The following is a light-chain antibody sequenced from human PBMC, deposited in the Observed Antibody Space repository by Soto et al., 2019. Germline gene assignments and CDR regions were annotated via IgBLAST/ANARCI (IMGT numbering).Light chain of an antibody. CDR3: SSYAGSNNFEV. CDR2: EVS. Sequence: QSALTQPPSASGSPGQSVTFSCTGTSSDVGGYNYVSWYQQHPGKAPKLMIYEVSKRPSGVPDRFSGSKSGNTASLTVSGLQAEDEADYYCSSYAGSNNFEVFGGGTKVTVL. CDR1: SSDVGGYNY. J-gene: IGLJ3*02. V-gene: IGLV2-8*01.